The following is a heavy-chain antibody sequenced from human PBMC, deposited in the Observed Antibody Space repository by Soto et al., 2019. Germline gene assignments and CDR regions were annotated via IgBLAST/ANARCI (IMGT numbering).Heavy chain of an antibody. D-gene: IGHD1-26*01. J-gene: IGHJ6*02. CDR2: INPKTAAT. CDR3: ARIKWGLNYYNGMDV. Sequence: QVQLVQSGAEVKKPGASVKVSCKPSGYSFSDYFIQWVRQAPGQGLEWVAWINPKTAATNYAKKLQGRVSLTWDTSSTTAYMELTRLRPDDTAVYYCARIKWGLNYYNGMDVWGQGTTVIVSS. CDR1: GYSFSDYF. V-gene: IGHV1-2*02.